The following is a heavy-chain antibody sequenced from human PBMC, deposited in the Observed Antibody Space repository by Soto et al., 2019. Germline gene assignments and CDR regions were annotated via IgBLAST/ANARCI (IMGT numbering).Heavy chain of an antibody. V-gene: IGHV1-3*01. CDR2: INAGNGNT. CDR3: ARSPYCSSTSCKGPGWFDP. Sequence: ASVKVSCKASGYTFTSYAMHWVRQAPGQRLEWMGWINAGNGNTKYSQKFQGRVTITRDTSASTAYMELSSLGSEDTAVYYCARSPYCSSTSCKGPGWFDPWGQGTLVTVS. J-gene: IGHJ5*02. CDR1: GYTFTSYA. D-gene: IGHD2-2*01.